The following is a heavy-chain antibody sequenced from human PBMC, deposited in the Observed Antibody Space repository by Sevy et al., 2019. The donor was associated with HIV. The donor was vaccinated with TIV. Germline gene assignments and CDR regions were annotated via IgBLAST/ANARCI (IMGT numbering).Heavy chain of an antibody. Sequence: GGSLRLSCAASGFTFSGSAMHWVRQASGKGLEWVGRIRSKANSYATAYAASGKGRFTISRDDSKNTAYLQMNSLKTEDTAVYYCSTRGGVSVSATAYWGQGTLVTVSS. CDR2: IRSKANSYAT. D-gene: IGHD2-8*02. V-gene: IGHV3-73*01. J-gene: IGHJ4*02. CDR1: GFTFSGSA. CDR3: STRGGVSVSATAY.